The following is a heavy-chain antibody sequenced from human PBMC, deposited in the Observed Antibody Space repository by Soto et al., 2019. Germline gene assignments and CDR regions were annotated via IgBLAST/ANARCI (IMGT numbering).Heavy chain of an antibody. J-gene: IGHJ5*02. CDR1: GFTVSSNY. V-gene: IGHV3-53*04. Sequence: EVQLVESGGGLVQPGGSLRLSCAASGFTVSSNYMSWVRQAPGKGLEWVSVIYSGGSTYYADSVKGRFTISRHNSKNTRYLQMNSLIAEDTAVYYCARVGCGSSTSCYVGWFDPWGQGTLVTVSS. CDR2: IYSGGST. D-gene: IGHD2-2*01. CDR3: ARVGCGSSTSCYVGWFDP.